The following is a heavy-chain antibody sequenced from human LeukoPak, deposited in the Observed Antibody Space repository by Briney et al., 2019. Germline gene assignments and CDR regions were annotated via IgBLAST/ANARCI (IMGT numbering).Heavy chain of an antibody. V-gene: IGHV4-4*07. J-gene: IGHJ6*03. D-gene: IGHD2/OR15-2a*01. CDR2: ISTSGST. CDR1: GGSIGTSSYY. Sequence: SETLSLTCTLSGGSIGTSSYYWSWIRQPAGKGLEWIGRISTSGSTNYNPSLKSRVTMSVDTSKNQFSLKLSSVTAADTAVYYCARNFQYYYMDVWGKGTTVTVSS. CDR3: ARNFQYYYMDV.